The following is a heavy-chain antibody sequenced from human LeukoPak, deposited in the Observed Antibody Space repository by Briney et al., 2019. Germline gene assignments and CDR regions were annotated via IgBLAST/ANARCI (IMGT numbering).Heavy chain of an antibody. Sequence: ASVKVSCKASGYTFTNYDINWVRQATGQGGEWMGWMNPNSGNTGYTQKFQGRVTMTSNTSLSTAYMELSSLRSEDTAVYYCARGRYESSGYYCDYWCQGTQVAVSS. CDR1: GYTFTNYD. CDR3: ARGRYESSGYYCDY. J-gene: IGHJ4*02. D-gene: IGHD3-22*01. V-gene: IGHV1-8*01. CDR2: MNPNSGNT.